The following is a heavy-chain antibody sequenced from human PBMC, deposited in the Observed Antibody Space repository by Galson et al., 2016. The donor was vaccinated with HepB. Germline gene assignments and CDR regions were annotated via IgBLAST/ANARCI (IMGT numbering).Heavy chain of an antibody. J-gene: IGHJ6*03. CDR3: ARARSRSSEHYYYYMDV. V-gene: IGHV3-74*01. CDR2: ISSDGSSS. CDR1: GFTFSSYW. D-gene: IGHD6-6*01. Sequence: SLRLSCAASGFTFSSYWMHWVRQAPGKGLVWVSRISSDGSSSDYADSVKGRFAISRDNAKNTLYLLMNTLRAEDTAVYYCARARSRSSEHYYYYMDVWGKGTTVTVSS.